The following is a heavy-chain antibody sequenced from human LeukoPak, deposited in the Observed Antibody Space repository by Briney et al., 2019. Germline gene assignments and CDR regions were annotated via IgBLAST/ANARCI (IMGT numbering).Heavy chain of an antibody. V-gene: IGHV4-39*01. CDR1: GGSISSSDYY. D-gene: IGHD4-23*01. CDR2: IYYNGNT. J-gene: IGHJ4*02. CDR3: ARTVGTHRFDY. Sequence: SETLSLTCTVSGGSISSSDYYWGWIRQPPGERLEWIGTIYYNGNTYYNPSLQSRVIISVDTSKNQFSLKLTSVTAPDTAVYYCARTVGTHRFDYWGQGTLVTASS.